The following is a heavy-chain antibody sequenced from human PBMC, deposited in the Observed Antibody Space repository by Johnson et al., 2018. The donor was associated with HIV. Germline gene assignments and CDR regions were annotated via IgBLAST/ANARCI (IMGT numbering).Heavy chain of an antibody. Sequence: VQLVESGGGVVRPGGSLRLSCAASGFTFSSYAMSWVRQAPGKGLEWVSAISGSGGSTYYADSVKGRFTISRDNSKNTLYLQMNSLRAEDTAGYYGAKSPAKDHGGNSGAFDIWGQGTMVTVSS. CDR1: GFTFSSYA. CDR3: AKSPAKDHGGNSGAFDI. V-gene: IGHV3-23*04. CDR2: ISGSGGST. D-gene: IGHD4-23*01. J-gene: IGHJ3*02.